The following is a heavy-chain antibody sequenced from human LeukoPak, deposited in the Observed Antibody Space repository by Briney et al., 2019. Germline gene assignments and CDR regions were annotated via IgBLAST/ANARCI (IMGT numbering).Heavy chain of an antibody. J-gene: IGHJ4*02. D-gene: IGHD3-10*01. Sequence: SETLSLTCTVSGGSMSSGRYYWSWIRQPAGKGLEWIGRISSSGGTNYNPSFKSRVTISADSSKNQFSLKLSSVTAADTAVYYCARPSKYYGSGSHFDYWGQGTLVTVSS. CDR1: GGSMSSGRYY. CDR3: ARPSKYYGSGSHFDY. V-gene: IGHV4-61*02. CDR2: ISSSGGT.